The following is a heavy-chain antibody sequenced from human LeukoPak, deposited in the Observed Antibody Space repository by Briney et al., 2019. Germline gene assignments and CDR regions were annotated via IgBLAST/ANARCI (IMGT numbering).Heavy chain of an antibody. CDR1: GYTFTSYY. CDR2: INPSGGST. V-gene: IGHV1-46*01. Sequence: ASVTVSCKASGYTFTSYYMHWVRQAPGQGLEWMGIINPSGGSTSYAQKFQGRVTMTRDTSTSTVYMELSSLRSEDTAVYYCAAGQWLVRTDYWGQGTLVTVSS. CDR3: AAGQWLVRTDY. J-gene: IGHJ4*02. D-gene: IGHD6-19*01.